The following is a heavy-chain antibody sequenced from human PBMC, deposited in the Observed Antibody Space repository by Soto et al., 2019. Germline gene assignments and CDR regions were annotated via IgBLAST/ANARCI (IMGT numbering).Heavy chain of an antibody. D-gene: IGHD3-10*01. V-gene: IGHV4-31*03. Sequence: TSETLSLTCTVSGGSISSGGYYWSWIRQHPGKGLEWIGYIYNSGSTYYNPPLKSRVTVSADTSKNQFSLKLTSVTAADTAVYFCARGPPSASGNYPWYFDYWGQGTPVTVSS. CDR1: GGSISSGGYY. CDR3: ARGPPSASGNYPWYFDY. J-gene: IGHJ4*02. CDR2: IYNSGST.